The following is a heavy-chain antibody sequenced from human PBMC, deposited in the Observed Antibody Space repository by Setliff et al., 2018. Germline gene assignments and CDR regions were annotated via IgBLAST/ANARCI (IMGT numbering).Heavy chain of an antibody. D-gene: IGHD1-26*01. CDR1: GFTVSSNY. CDR2: IYSGGGT. J-gene: IGHJ4*02. CDR3: ASLGSYPTRADY. Sequence: GGPLRLSCDASGFTVSSNYMSWVRQAPGKGLEWVSVIYSGGGTYYADSVKGRFIISRDNSKNTLYFQMNSLRAEDTAVYYCASLGSYPTRADYWGQGTLVTVSS. V-gene: IGHV3-53*05.